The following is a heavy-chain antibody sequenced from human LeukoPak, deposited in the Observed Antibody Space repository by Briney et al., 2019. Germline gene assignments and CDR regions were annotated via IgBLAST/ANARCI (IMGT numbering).Heavy chain of an antibody. CDR2: IYYSGST. D-gene: IGHD1/OR15-1a*01. CDR3: ARRNTATLDY. J-gene: IGHJ4*02. V-gene: IGHV4-39*01. CDR1: GFTFSSYG. Sequence: PGGSLRLSCAASGFTFSSYGMSWVRQPPGKGLEWIGSIYYSGSTYYNPSLKSRVTISVDTSKNQFSLKLSSVTAADTAVYYCARRNTATLDYWGQGTLVTVSS.